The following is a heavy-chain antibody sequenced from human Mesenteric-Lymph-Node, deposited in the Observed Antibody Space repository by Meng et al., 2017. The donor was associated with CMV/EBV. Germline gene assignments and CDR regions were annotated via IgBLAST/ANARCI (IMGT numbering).Heavy chain of an antibody. Sequence: SVKVSCKASGYTFTSYGISWVRQAPGQGLEWMGGIIPIFGTANYAQKFQGRVTITTDESTSTAYMELSSLRSEDTAVYYCARDEGWRWSARRVVDAFDIWGQGTMVTVSS. CDR3: ARDEGWRWSARRVVDAFDI. J-gene: IGHJ3*02. V-gene: IGHV1-69*05. D-gene: IGHD2-15*01. CDR2: IIPIFGTA. CDR1: GYTFTSYG.